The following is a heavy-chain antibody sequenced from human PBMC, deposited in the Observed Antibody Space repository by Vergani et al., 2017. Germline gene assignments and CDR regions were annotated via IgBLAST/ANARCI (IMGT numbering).Heavy chain of an antibody. J-gene: IGHJ5*01. CDR1: GFSFSGYW. D-gene: IGHD5-12*01. CDR3: VRARCSGPCFMSNWFDS. V-gene: IGHV3-74*01. CDR2: IKSDGSIT. Sequence: EVQLVESGGGLIHPGGSLRLSCEGSGFSFSGYWMHWVRQSPEKGRLWVSRIKSDGSITNYADSVKGRFTISIDNDKNTVYLEMNSLRGDDTAIYYCVRARCSGPCFMSNWFDSWGQGTLVTVSS.